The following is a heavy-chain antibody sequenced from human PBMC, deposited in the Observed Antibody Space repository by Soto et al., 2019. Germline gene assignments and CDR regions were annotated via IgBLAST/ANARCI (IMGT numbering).Heavy chain of an antibody. Sequence: EVQLVESGGGLVKPGGSLRLSCAASGFTFTNAWMNWVRQTPGQGLEWVGRIRSKADGGTTDYAAPVKGRFSISREDSENTLFLEMNSLKTDDTGVYYCATTIGGTNTFGVWGQGTMVIVSS. D-gene: IGHD1-1*01. CDR1: GFTFTNAW. CDR2: IRSKADGGTT. V-gene: IGHV3-15*07. CDR3: ATTIGGTNTFGV. J-gene: IGHJ3*01.